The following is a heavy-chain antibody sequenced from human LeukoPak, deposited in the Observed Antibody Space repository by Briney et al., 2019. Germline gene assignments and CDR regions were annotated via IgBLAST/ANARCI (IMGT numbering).Heavy chain of an antibody. V-gene: IGHV4-34*01. J-gene: IGHJ5*02. CDR3: ARVAGQDWFDP. CDR1: GGSFSGYY. CDR2: INHSGST. Sequence: PSETLSLTCAVYGGSFSGYYWSWIRQPPGKGLEWNGEINHSGSTNYNPSLKSRVTISVDTSKNQFSLKLSSVTAADTAVYYCARVAGQDWFDPWGQGTLVTVSS.